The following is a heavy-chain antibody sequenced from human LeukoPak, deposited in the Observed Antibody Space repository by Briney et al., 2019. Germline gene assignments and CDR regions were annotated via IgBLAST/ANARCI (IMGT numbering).Heavy chain of an antibody. V-gene: IGHV3-7*01. CDR3: ASSHVT. J-gene: IGHJ3*01. Sequence: PGGSLRLSCEASGFPFSSNWLSWVRQAPGKGLEWVSTMNHDRSDAYYVLSMKGRFTISRDNAKKSLYLQMNSLRAEDTAVYYCASSHVTWGQGTMVTVSS. D-gene: IGHD2/OR15-2a*01. CDR2: MNHDRSDA. CDR1: GFPFSSNW.